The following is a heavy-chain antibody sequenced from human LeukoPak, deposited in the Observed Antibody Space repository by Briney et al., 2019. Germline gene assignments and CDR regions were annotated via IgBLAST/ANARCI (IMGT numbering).Heavy chain of an antibody. CDR1: GDSISSSY. CDR2: MYSSGTI. Sequence: NPSETLSLTCTVSGDSISSSYWSWIRQTAGKGLEWIGRMYSSGTIKYNPSLKSRVTMSVDTSKNQFSLKLNSVTATDTAVYYCARHPFSTSSIDYWGQGTLVTVSS. V-gene: IGHV4-4*07. J-gene: IGHJ4*02. CDR3: ARHPFSTSSIDY. D-gene: IGHD6-6*01.